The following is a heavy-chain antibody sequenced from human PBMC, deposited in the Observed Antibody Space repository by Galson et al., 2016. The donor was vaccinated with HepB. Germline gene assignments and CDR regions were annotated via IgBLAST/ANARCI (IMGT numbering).Heavy chain of an antibody. CDR3: ARDAVVYRSGWGFDY. V-gene: IGHV3-48*03. D-gene: IGHD6-19*01. CDR2: ISSDATTI. J-gene: IGHJ4*02. Sequence: SLRLSCAASGFTFGGYNMNWVRQAPGKGLEWVAYISSDATTIYYADSVKGRLTISRDNAKNSLYLQMDSLRVEDTAVYYCARDAVVYRSGWGFDYWGQGTLVTVSS. CDR1: GFTFGGYN.